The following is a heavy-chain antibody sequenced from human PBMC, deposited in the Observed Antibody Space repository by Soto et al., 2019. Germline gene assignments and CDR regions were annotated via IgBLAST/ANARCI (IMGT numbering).Heavy chain of an antibody. CDR1: GFTFGNYW. Sequence: EVQLVESGGGLVQPGGSLRLSCAASGFTFGNYWMHWVRQFPGKGLEWVSRINSDGSSVIYADSVKGRFTISRDNAKSTLYLEMNSLRGEDSAVYFCARRLVDTTTHAYYYYALDVSGQGTTVTVS. D-gene: IGHD6-19*01. J-gene: IGHJ6*02. CDR2: INSDGSSV. CDR3: ARRLVDTTTHAYYYYALDV. V-gene: IGHV3-74*01.